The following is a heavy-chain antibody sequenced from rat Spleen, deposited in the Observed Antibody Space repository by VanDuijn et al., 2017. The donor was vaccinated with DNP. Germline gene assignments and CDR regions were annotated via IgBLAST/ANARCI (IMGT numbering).Heavy chain of an antibody. Sequence: EVKLVESGGGLVQPGRSLKLSCAASGFNFNDYWMCWVRQAPGKGLEWIGEINKDSSTINYTPSLKDKFTISRDNAQNTLYLQMSKLGSEDTAIYYCARGDYDGTYYYLYYYVMDAWGQGASVTVSS. CDR3: ARGDYDGTYYYLYYYVMDA. CDR2: INKDSSTI. J-gene: IGHJ4*01. CDR1: GFNFNDYW. V-gene: IGHV4-2*01. D-gene: IGHD1-12*02.